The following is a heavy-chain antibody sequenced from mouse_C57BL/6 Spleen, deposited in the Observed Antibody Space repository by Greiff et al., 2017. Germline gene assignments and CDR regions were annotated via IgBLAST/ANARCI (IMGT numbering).Heavy chain of an antibody. J-gene: IGHJ4*01. CDR3: SRGTYYSNYEDYYAMDY. D-gene: IGHD2-5*01. V-gene: IGHV1-9*01. Sequence: VQLQQSGAELMKPGASVKLSCKATGYTFTGYWIEWVKQRPGHGLEWIGEILPGSGSTNYNEQFKGKATFTADTSSNTAYLQLSSLTTEDSAIYYCSRGTYYSNYEDYYAMDYWGQGTSVTVSS. CDR2: ILPGSGST. CDR1: GYTFTGYW.